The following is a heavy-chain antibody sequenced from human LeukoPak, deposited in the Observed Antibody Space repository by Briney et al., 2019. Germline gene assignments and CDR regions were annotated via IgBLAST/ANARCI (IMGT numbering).Heavy chain of an antibody. J-gene: IGHJ4*02. CDR3: ARQWELRY. CDR1: GFTFSSYG. Sequence: GGSLRLSCAASGFTFSSYGMHRVRQAPGKGLEWVAFIRYDGSNKYYADSVKGRFTISRDNSKNTLYLQMNNLRAEDTAVYYCARQWELRYWGQGTLVTVSS. V-gene: IGHV3-30*02. CDR2: IRYDGSNK. D-gene: IGHD1-26*01.